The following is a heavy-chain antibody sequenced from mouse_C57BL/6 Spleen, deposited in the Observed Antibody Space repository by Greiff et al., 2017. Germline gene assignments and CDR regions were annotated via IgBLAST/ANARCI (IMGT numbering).Heavy chain of an antibody. CDR3: AREGWLPFDY. CDR1: GFTFSDYG. V-gene: IGHV5-17*01. Sequence: EVKLMESGGGLVKPGGSLKLSCAASGFTFSDYGMHWVRQAPEKGLEWVAYISSGSSTIYYADTVKGRFTISRDNAKNTLFLQMTSLRSEDTAMYYRAREGWLPFDYWGQGTTLTVSS. D-gene: IGHD2-3*01. J-gene: IGHJ2*01. CDR2: ISSGSSTI.